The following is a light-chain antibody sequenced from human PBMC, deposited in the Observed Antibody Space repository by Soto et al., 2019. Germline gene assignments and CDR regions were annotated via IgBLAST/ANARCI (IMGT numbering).Light chain of an antibody. Sequence: SYELTQPLSVSVALGQTARITCGGNNIGSKNVHWYQQKPGQAPVLVIYRDSNRPSGIPERLSGSNSGNTATLTISRAQAGDEADYYCQVWDSSNVVFGGGTKVTVL. V-gene: IGLV3-9*01. J-gene: IGLJ2*01. CDR1: NIGSKN. CDR2: RDS. CDR3: QVWDSSNVV.